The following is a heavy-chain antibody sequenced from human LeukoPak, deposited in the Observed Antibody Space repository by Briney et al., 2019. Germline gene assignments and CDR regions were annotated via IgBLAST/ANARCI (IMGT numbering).Heavy chain of an antibody. Sequence: GGSLRLSCAASRFTFSSFAMSWVRQVPGKGMEWLSGISGNGATTHHADSVKGRFTISRDNSKNTLYLQMNSLRAEDTAVYYCAKWKYGSDFGYFDYWGQGTLVTVSS. CDR2: ISGNGATT. D-gene: IGHD3-10*01. J-gene: IGHJ4*02. CDR3: AKWKYGSDFGYFDY. V-gene: IGHV3-23*01. CDR1: RFTFSSFA.